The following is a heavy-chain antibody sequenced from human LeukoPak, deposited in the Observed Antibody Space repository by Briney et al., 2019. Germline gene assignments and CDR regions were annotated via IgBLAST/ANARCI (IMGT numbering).Heavy chain of an antibody. D-gene: IGHD5-18*01. V-gene: IGHV3-21*01. CDR3: ARGRAWIQLWLFRNGHFDY. Sequence: GGSLRLSCAASGFTFSSYSMNWVRQAPGKGLEWVSSISSSSSYIYYADSVKGRFPISRDTATNSMYLQMNSLRAEDTAVYYCARGRAWIQLWLFRNGHFDYWGQGTLVTVSS. CDR1: GFTFSSYS. J-gene: IGHJ4*02. CDR2: ISSSSSYI.